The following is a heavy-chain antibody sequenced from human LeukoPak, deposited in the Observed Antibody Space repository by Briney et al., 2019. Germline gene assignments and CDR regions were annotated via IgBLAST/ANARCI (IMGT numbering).Heavy chain of an antibody. V-gene: IGHV3-30*18. J-gene: IGHJ4*02. CDR2: ISYDGSNK. CDR3: AKDLEQRGYGIIDY. D-gene: IGHD3-3*01. Sequence: PGGSLRLSCAASGFTFSSYGMHWVRQAPGKGLEWVAVISYDGSNKYYADSVKGRFTISRDNSKNTLYLQMNSLRAEDTAVYYCAKDLEQRGYGIIDYWGQGTLVTVSS. CDR1: GFTFSSYG.